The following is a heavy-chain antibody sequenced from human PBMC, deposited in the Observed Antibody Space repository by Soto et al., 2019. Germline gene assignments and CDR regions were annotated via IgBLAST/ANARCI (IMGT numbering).Heavy chain of an antibody. CDR2: IYPGDSDT. D-gene: IGHD1-26*01. Sequence: GESLKISCKGSGYTFTDYWIGWVRQLPGKGLEWMGIIYPGDSDTRYSPSFQGHVTITVDKSTSTAYLQWSSLKASDTAMYYCFSGSPGHFDYWGQGTLVTVSS. CDR3: FSGSPGHFDY. CDR1: GYTFTDYW. V-gene: IGHV5-51*01. J-gene: IGHJ4*02.